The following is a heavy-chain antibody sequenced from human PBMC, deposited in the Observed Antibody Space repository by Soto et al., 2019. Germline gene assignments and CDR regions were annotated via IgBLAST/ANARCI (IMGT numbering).Heavy chain of an antibody. Sequence: WGSLRLSCAASGFTVSSNYMSWVRQAPGKGLEWVSVIYSGGSTYYADSVKGRFTISRDNSKNTLYLQMNSLRAEDTAVYYCARVPPRNPYFWVYWGQGTLVTVSS. CDR3: ARVPPRNPYFWVY. D-gene: IGHD3-3*01. V-gene: IGHV3-66*01. CDR1: GFTVSSNY. CDR2: IYSGGST. J-gene: IGHJ4*02.